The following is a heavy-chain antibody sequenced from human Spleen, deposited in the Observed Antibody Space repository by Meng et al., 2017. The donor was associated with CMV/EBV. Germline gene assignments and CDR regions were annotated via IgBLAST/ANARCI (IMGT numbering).Heavy chain of an antibody. CDR3: ARGGYCSSTSCYTDYYYGMDV. Sequence: GESLKISCAASGFTFSSYEMNWVRQAPGKGLEWVAVISYDGSNKYYADSVKGRFTISRDNSKNTLYLQMNSLRAEDTAVYYCARGGYCSSTSCYTDYYYGMDVWGQGTTVTVSS. D-gene: IGHD2-2*02. V-gene: IGHV3-30-3*01. J-gene: IGHJ6*02. CDR1: GFTFSSYE. CDR2: ISYDGSNK.